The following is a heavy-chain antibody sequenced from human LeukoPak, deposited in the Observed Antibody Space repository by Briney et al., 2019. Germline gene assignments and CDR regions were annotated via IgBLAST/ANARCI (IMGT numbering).Heavy chain of an antibody. CDR2: ISSSSYI. CDR3: ARDGGGYDSTRFDY. V-gene: IGHV3-21*01. D-gene: IGHD5-12*01. Sequence: GGSLRLSCAASGFTFSSYEMNWVRQAPGKGLEWVSSISSSSYIYYADSVKGRFTISRDNAKNSLYLQMNSLRAEDTAVYYCARDGGGYDSTRFDYWGQGTLVTVSS. J-gene: IGHJ4*02. CDR1: GFTFSSYE.